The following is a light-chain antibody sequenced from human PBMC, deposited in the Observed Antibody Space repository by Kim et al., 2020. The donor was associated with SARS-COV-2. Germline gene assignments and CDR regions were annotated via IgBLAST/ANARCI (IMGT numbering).Light chain of an antibody. CDR1: SGNSSYA. V-gene: IGLV4-69*01. CDR2: LNSDGSH. Sequence: SVKLTCTLSSGNSSYAIAWHQQQPEKGPRYLMKLNSDGSHSKGDGIPDRFSGSSSGAVRYLTISSLQSEDEADYYCQTWGTGTVVFGGGTQLTVL. J-gene: IGLJ2*01. CDR3: QTWGTGTVV.